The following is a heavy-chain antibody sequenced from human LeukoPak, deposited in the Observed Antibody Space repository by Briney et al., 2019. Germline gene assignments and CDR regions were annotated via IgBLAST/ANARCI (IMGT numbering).Heavy chain of an antibody. Sequence: PSETLSLTCAVSGGSISSSNWWSWVRQPPGKGLEWIGEIYHSGSTNYNPSLKSRVTISVDMSKNQFSLSLSSVTAADTAVYYCARWEVRLNAFEMWGQGTMVTVSS. CDR3: ARWEVRLNAFEM. D-gene: IGHD3-10*01. CDR2: IYHSGST. CDR1: GGSISSSNW. V-gene: IGHV4-4*02. J-gene: IGHJ3*02.